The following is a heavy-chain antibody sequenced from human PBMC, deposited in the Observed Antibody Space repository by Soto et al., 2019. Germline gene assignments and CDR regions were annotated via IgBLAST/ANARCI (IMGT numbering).Heavy chain of an antibody. CDR2: ISYDGSNK. CDR3: AREWEPDY. J-gene: IGHJ4*02. V-gene: IGHV3-30-3*01. D-gene: IGHD1-26*01. CDR1: GFTFSSYA. Sequence: VQLVESGGGVVQPGRSPRLSCAASGFTFSSYAMHWVRQAPGKGLEWVAVISYDGSNKYYADSVKGRFTISRDNSKNTLNLQRNSLRAEDTAVYYCAREWEPDYWGQGTLVNVSS.